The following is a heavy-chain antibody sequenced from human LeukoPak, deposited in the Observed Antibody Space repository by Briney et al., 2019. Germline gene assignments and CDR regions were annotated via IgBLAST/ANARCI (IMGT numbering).Heavy chain of an antibody. CDR3: ARGIYYYGSGSYYNVSYYMDV. Sequence: SVKVSCKASGGIFSSYAISWVRQAPGQGLEWMGGIITIFGTANYAQKFQGRVTITADESTSTAYMELSSLRSEDTAVYYCARGIYYYGSGSYYNVSYYMDVWGKGTTVTISS. V-gene: IGHV1-69*13. D-gene: IGHD3-10*01. CDR1: GGIFSSYA. J-gene: IGHJ6*03. CDR2: IITIFGTA.